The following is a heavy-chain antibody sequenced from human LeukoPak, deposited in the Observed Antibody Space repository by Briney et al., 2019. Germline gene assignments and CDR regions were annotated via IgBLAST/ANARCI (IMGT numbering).Heavy chain of an antibody. D-gene: IGHD3-22*01. V-gene: IGHV3-23*01. CDR2: ISTSGGSS. CDR1: GFTFSSYA. Sequence: GESLRLSCAASGFTFSSYAMSWVRQAPGKGLEWVSGISTSGGSSSYADSVKGRFTISRDNPRNTLYMEMNSLRAEDTALYYCAIMHPYYDGSGYWVQWGQGTLVTVSS. CDR3: AIMHPYYDGSGYWVQ. J-gene: IGHJ4*02.